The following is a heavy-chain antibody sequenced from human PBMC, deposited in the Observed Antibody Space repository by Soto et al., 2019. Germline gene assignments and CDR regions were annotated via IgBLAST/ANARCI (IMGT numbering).Heavy chain of an antibody. Sequence: EVLLLESGGGLVQPGGSLRLSCAASGFTFSNYAMGCVRQARGKGLELVSFISGRGSGPYYADSVKGLFTISSDNAENTLYLQMNSLRVDDTAVYYCAKLQSWRALDYWGQGTLVTVSS. CDR2: ISGRGSGP. J-gene: IGHJ4*02. CDR3: AKLQSWRALDY. CDR1: GFTFSNYA. D-gene: IGHD6-13*01. V-gene: IGHV3-23*01.